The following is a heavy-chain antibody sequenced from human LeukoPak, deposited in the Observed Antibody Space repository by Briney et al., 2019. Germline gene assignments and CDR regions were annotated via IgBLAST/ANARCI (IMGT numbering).Heavy chain of an antibody. Sequence: ASVKVSCKASGFSSYAISLVRQAPGQGLEWMGGIIPAFGTTNYAQKFQGRVTVTTDESTSTVYMELSGLRFEDTAVYYCAKADYGEYYYMDVWGKGTTVTVSS. V-gene: IGHV1-69*05. J-gene: IGHJ6*03. CDR2: IIPAFGTT. CDR3: AKADYGEYYYMDV. D-gene: IGHD4-17*01. CDR1: GFSSYA.